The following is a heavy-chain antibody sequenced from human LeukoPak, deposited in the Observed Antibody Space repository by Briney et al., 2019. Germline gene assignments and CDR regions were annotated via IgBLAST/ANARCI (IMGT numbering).Heavy chain of an antibody. Sequence: GGSLRLSCAASGFVFDEYAMHWVRQVPGKGLEWVSGISWNSATIGYADSVQGRFTTSRDNAKNSLYLQISSPRPEDTALYYCAKPMEGNYYGWERNSPFDAFEVWGLGTMVTVSS. J-gene: IGHJ3*01. CDR1: GFVFDEYA. V-gene: IGHV3-9*01. CDR2: ISWNSATI. CDR3: AKPMEGNYYGWERNSPFDAFEV. D-gene: IGHD3-10*01.